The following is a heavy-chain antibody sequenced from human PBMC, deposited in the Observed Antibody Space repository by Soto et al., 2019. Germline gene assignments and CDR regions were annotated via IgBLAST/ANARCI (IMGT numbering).Heavy chain of an antibody. CDR3: ARGSYYDSSGYYGP. CDR2: IYYSGST. V-gene: IGHV4-31*03. J-gene: IGHJ5*02. CDR1: GGSISSGGYY. Sequence: QVQLQESGPGLVKPSQTLSLTCTVSGGSISSGGYYWSGIRQHPGKGLEWIGCIYYSGSTYYTPSLKSRVTTSVDTSKNQFSLKPSSVTAADTAVYYCARGSYYDSSGYYGPWGQGTLVTVSS. D-gene: IGHD3-22*01.